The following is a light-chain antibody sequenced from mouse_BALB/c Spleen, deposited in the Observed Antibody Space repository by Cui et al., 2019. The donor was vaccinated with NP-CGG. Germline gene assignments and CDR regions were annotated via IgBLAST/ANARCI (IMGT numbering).Light chain of an antibody. CDR3: ALWYSNHWV. Sequence: QAVVTQSAGLNTSPGETVTLTCRSSTGAVTASNYANWVQEKPDHLFTGLIGGTNNRPPGVPARFSGSLIGDKAALTITGAQTEDEAIYFCALWYSNHWVFGGGTKLTVL. V-gene: IGLV1*01. J-gene: IGLJ1*01. CDR2: GTN. CDR1: TGAVTASNY.